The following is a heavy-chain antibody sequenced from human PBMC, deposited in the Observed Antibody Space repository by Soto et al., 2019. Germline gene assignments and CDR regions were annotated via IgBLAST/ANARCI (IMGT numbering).Heavy chain of an antibody. Sequence: GGSLRLSCAASGFTFSSYGMHWVRQAPGKGLEWVAFIWHDGGNKFYAESVKGRFTISRDNSKDTLYLQMNSLRAEDTAVYYCAREGYSYGYYFDYWGQGTLVTVS. J-gene: IGHJ4*02. D-gene: IGHD5-18*01. CDR2: IWHDGGNK. V-gene: IGHV3-33*01. CDR3: AREGYSYGYYFDY. CDR1: GFTFSSYG.